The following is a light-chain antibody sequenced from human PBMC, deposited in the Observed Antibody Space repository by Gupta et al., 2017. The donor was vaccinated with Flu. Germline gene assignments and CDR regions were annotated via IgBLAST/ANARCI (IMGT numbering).Light chain of an antibody. CDR3: MQGAHGPGA. V-gene: IGKV2-30*01. J-gene: IGKJ1*01. CDR2: LVS. CDR1: QSLVYSDGSTL. Sequence: DVVMTQSSLSLIVTIEQPAFISCRSSQSLVYSDGSTLLHWFQQRPGQSPRRLIYLVSHRDSGVPDRFTGSGSGTEFTLKISRVEAEDVGIYYCMQGAHGPGAFGQGTKVEIK.